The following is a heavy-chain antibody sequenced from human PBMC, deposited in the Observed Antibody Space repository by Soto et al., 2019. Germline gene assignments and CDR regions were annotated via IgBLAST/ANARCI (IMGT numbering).Heavy chain of an antibody. J-gene: IGHJ4*02. V-gene: IGHV6-1*01. CDR3: ARGSYYSGWV. Sequence: PSQTLSLTCAISGDSVSSTSAAGSCIIQSPSRGLEWLGRTYYRSKWYSDYAVSVKSRITINPDTSKNQFSLQLNSVTPEDTAVYYCARGSYYSGWVWGQGTLVTVSS. CDR2: TYYRSKWYS. D-gene: IGHD6-19*01. CDR1: GDSVSSTSAA.